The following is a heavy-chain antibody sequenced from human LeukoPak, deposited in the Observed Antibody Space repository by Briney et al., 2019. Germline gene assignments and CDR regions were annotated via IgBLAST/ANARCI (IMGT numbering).Heavy chain of an antibody. CDR2: ISGSGGSI. V-gene: IGHV3-23*01. CDR1: GFTFSSYA. Sequence: PGGSLRLSCAASGFTFSSYAMSWVRQAPGKGLDWVSAISGSGGSINYADSVKGRFTISRDNSKNTLNLQMNSLRAEDTAVYYCAKGYGFYCKTCTQAYWGQGTLVTVSS. J-gene: IGHJ4*02. D-gene: IGHD3/OR15-3a*01. CDR3: AKGYGFYCKTCTQAY.